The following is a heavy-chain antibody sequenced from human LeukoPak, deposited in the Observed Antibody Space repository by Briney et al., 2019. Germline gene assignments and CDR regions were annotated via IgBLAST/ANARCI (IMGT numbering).Heavy chain of an antibody. J-gene: IGHJ4*02. V-gene: IGHV3-23*01. D-gene: IGHD3-3*01. CDR3: AEGPKDILRFLEWLSFDY. Sequence: SGGSLRLSCTASGFTFSTYAMSWVRQAPGKGLEWVSTISGSGANTYYADSVKGRFVISRDNSKSTLYLQMNSLRAEDTAIYYCAEGPKDILRFLEWLSFDYWGQGTLVTVSS. CDR1: GFTFSTYA. CDR2: ISGSGANT.